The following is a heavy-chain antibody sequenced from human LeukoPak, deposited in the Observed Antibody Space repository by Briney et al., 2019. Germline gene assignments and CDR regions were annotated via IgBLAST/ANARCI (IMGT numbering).Heavy chain of an antibody. CDR1: GYTFTSYD. CDR2: ISAYNGNT. Sequence: ASVKVSCKASGYTFTSYDINRVRQATGQGLEWMGWISAYNGNTNYAQKLQGRVTMTTDTSTSTAYMELRSLRSDDTAVYYCARGDYDILTGYSPSYYFDYWGQGTLVTVSS. D-gene: IGHD3-9*01. J-gene: IGHJ4*02. V-gene: IGHV1-18*01. CDR3: ARGDYDILTGYSPSYYFDY.